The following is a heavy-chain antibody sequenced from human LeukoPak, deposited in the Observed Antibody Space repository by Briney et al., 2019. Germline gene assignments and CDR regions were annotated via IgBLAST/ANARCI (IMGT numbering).Heavy chain of an antibody. Sequence: SETLSLTCTVSGYSISSGYYWGWIRQPPGKGLEWIGRIYTSGSTNYNPSLKSRVTMSVDTSKNQFSLKLSSVTAADTAVYYCARDTAFQYYYYYMDVWGKGTTVTISS. J-gene: IGHJ6*03. CDR2: IYTSGST. CDR3: ARDTAFQYYYYYMDV. CDR1: GYSISSGYY. D-gene: IGHD3-3*02. V-gene: IGHV4-38-2*02.